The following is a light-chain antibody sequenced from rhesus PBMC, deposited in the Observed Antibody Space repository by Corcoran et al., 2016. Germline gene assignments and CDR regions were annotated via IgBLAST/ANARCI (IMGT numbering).Light chain of an antibody. Sequence: DIQLTQSPSSLSASVGDRVTITCRASQGISSYLAWYQQKSGKAPKLLIYDISNLQSGVPSRFSGSGSGTEFTLTISSPQPEDFATYYCQQRNAYPWTFGQGTKVEIK. CDR3: QQRNAYPWT. CDR1: QGISSY. CDR2: DIS. J-gene: IGKJ1*01. V-gene: IGKV1-38*01.